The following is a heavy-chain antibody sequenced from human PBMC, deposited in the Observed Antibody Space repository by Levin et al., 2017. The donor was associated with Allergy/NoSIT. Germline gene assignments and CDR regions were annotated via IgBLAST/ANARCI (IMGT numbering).Heavy chain of an antibody. V-gene: IGHV3-23*01. D-gene: IGHD3-22*01. Sequence: GGSLRLSCAASGFTFSSYAMSWVRQAPGKGLEWVSAISGSGGSTYYADSVKGRFTISRDNSKNTLYLQMNSLRAEDTAVYYCAKDGYDSSGYVYYFDYWGQGTLVTVSS. J-gene: IGHJ4*02. CDR3: AKDGYDSSGYVYYFDY. CDR2: ISGSGGST. CDR1: GFTFSSYA.